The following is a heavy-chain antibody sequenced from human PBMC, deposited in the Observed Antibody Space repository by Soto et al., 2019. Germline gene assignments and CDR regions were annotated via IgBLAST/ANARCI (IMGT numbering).Heavy chain of an antibody. D-gene: IGHD2-15*01. CDR1: GGSISSGGYY. V-gene: IGHV4-31*03. Sequence: QVQLQESGPGLVKPSQTLSLTCTVSGGSISSGGYYWSWIRQHPGKGLEWIGYIYYSGSTYYNPSFKSRVTISVDTSKDQCSLKLSCVTAAGTAVYYCASKVGEGYCSGGSCYSFDYWGEGTLVTVSS. J-gene: IGHJ4*02. CDR3: ASKVGEGYCSGGSCYSFDY. CDR2: IYYSGST.